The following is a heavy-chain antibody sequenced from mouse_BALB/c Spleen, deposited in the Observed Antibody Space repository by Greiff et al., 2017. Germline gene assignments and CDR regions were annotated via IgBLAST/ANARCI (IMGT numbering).Heavy chain of an antibody. Sequence: QVQLQQSGAELAKPGASVKMSCKASGYTFTSYWMHWVKQRPGQGLEWIGYINPSTGYTEYNQKFKDKATLTADKSSSTAYMQLSSLTSEDSAVYYCARRTTERGYFDYWGQGTTLTVSS. D-gene: IGHD1-1*01. CDR1: GYTFTSYW. CDR2: INPSTGYT. J-gene: IGHJ2*01. V-gene: IGHV1-7*01. CDR3: ARRTTERGYFDY.